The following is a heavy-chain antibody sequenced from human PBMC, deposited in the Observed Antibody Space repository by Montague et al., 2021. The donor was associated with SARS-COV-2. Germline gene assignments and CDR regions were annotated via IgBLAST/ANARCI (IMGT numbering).Heavy chain of an antibody. CDR2: INGASSRT. D-gene: IGHD3-3*01. CDR1: GSIFSDYN. V-gene: IGHV3-11*05. Sequence: SLRLSCAASGSIFSDYNMTWIHQTPGKGLEWISYINGASSRTNYADSVKGRFTISRDNAKNSLFLQMNSLRVEDTAVYYCARGISLFDPWGQGTLVTVSS. J-gene: IGHJ5*02. CDR3: ARGISLFDP.